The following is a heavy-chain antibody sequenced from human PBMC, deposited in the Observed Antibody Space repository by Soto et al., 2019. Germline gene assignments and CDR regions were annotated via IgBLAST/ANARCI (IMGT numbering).Heavy chain of an antibody. CDR1: GFSFSSYA. CDR2: ISITGGTT. CDR3: AKGATGTYLEYYHDH. D-gene: IGHD1-1*01. Sequence: GGSLRLSCAASGFSFSSYAMHWVRQAPGKGLEWVSAISITGGTTFYSDSVKGRFTISRDNSKNIFFLEMSDLRAEDTAVYYCAKGATGTYLEYYHDHWGLGTLVTVSS. V-gene: IGHV3-23*01. J-gene: IGHJ4*02.